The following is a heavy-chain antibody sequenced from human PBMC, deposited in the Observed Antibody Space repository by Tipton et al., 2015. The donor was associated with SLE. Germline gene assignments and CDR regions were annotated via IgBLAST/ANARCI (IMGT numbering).Heavy chain of an antibody. J-gene: IGHJ5*02. CDR2: INHRGST. CDR1: GGSFSGYY. V-gene: IGHV4-34*01. D-gene: IGHD6-6*01. Sequence: TLSLTCAVYGGSFSGYYWSWIRQPPGKGLEWIGEINHRGSTNYNPSLKSRVTISVDTSKNRFSLKLSSVTAADTAVYYCARGAAARHWFDPWGQGTLVTVSS. CDR3: ARGAAARHWFDP.